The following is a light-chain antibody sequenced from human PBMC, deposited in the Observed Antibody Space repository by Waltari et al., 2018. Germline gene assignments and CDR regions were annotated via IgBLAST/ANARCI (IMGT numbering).Light chain of an antibody. CDR2: YRSDSEK. CDR1: SGVNVGTYT. Sequence: QAVVTQPTSLSASPGASVSLTCTLRSGVNVGTYTIYWYQPKPGSPPRFLLRYRSDSEKKQGSGVPSRFSGFKDASANRGILHISGLQSEDEADYYCMIWYSSTWVFGGGTRLTVL. CDR3: MIWYSSTWV. V-gene: IGLV5-45*01. J-gene: IGLJ3*02.